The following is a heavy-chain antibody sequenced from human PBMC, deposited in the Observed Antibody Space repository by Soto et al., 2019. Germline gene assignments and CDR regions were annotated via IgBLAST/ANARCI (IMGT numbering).Heavy chain of an antibody. Sequence: GSLRLSCAASGFTFSSYSMNWVRQAPGKGLEWVSSIISSGSSTYYADSVKGRFTISRHNSKNTLYLQMNSLRAEDTAVYYCAAGITIVGVVITDFDYWGQGTLVTVSS. CDR3: AAGITIVGVVITDFDY. V-gene: IGHV3-21*01. D-gene: IGHD3-3*01. J-gene: IGHJ4*02. CDR1: GFTFSSYS. CDR2: IISSGSST.